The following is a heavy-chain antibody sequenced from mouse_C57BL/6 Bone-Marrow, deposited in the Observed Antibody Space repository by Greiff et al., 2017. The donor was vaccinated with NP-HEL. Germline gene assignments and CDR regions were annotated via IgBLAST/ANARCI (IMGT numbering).Heavy chain of an antibody. CDR1: GYAFSSSW. CDR3: ARPDYYGSSYDY. Sequence: QVQLQQSGPELVKPGASVKISCKASGYAFSSSWMNWVKQRPGKGLEWIGRIYPGDGDTNYNGKFKGKATLTADKSSSTAYMQLSSLTSEDSAVYFCARPDYYGSSYDYWGQGTTLTVSS. CDR2: IYPGDGDT. J-gene: IGHJ2*01. V-gene: IGHV1-82*01. D-gene: IGHD1-1*01.